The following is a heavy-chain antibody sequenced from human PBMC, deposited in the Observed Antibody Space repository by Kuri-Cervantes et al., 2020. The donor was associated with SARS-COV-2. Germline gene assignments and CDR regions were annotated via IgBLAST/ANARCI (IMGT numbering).Heavy chain of an antibody. CDR3: ARDVWSGYYYGMDV. CDR2: ISYDGSNK. D-gene: IGHD3-3*01. J-gene: IGHJ6*02. V-gene: IGHV3-30-3*01. Sequence: GGSLRLSCAASGFTFSSYAMHWVRQAPGKGLEWVAVISYDGSNKYYADSVKGRFTFSRDNSKNTLYLQMNSLRAEDTAVYYCARDVWSGYYYGMDVWGQGTTVTVSS. CDR1: GFTFSSYA.